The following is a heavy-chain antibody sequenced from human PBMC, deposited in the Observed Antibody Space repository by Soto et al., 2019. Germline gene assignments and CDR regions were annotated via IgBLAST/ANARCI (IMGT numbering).Heavy chain of an antibody. J-gene: IGHJ4*02. Sequence: EVQLLESGGGLLQPGGSLRLSCSASGFTFNNYAMAWVRQAPGEGLEWVSGISGSGATPYYADSVKGRFTISRDNSKNTLFLQMNSLSAADTAVYFCAKAGYCTGVSCYFYYFDSWGQGTLVTVSS. CDR1: GFTFNNYA. CDR2: ISGSGATP. D-gene: IGHD2-15*01. V-gene: IGHV3-23*01. CDR3: AKAGYCTGVSCYFYYFDS.